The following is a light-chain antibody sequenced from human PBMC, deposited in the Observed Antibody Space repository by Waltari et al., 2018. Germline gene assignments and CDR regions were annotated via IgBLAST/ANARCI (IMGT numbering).Light chain of an antibody. Sequence: QTVVTQEPSLTVSPGGTVTLTCASSSGAVTRGYYPNWFQQKPGQAPRTLIYSISDKHSWTPARFSGSLLGGKAALTLSAVQPEDEAEYYCLLYYSGVWVFGGGTKLTVL. J-gene: IGLJ3*02. CDR2: SIS. V-gene: IGLV7-43*01. CDR1: SGAVTRGYY. CDR3: LLYYSGVWV.